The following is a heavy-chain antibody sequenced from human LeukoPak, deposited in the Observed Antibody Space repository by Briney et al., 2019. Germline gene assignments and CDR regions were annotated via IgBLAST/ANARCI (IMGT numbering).Heavy chain of an antibody. Sequence: GGSLRLSCAASGFTFSSYAMSWVRQAPGKGLEWVSVIYSGGSTYYADSVKGRFTISRDNSKNTLYLQMNSLRAEDTAVYYCARDPLVGATVATDYWGQGTLVTVSS. D-gene: IGHD1-26*01. CDR2: IYSGGST. CDR3: ARDPLVGATVATDY. V-gene: IGHV3-66*01. CDR1: GFTFSSYA. J-gene: IGHJ4*02.